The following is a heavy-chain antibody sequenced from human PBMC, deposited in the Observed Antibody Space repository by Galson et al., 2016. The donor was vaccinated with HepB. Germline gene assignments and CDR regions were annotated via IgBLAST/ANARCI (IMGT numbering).Heavy chain of an antibody. Sequence: SLRLSCAASGFNLDSYSMHWVRQAPGKGLEWVAADSMDGRRKFYADSVKGRFTISRDNSNNMLFLQMNSLRADDTAVYYCAKRHEYCPPVGCSVDYWGQGTLVSVSS. J-gene: IGHJ4*02. CDR3: AKRHEYCPPVGCSVDY. V-gene: IGHV3-30*18. CDR2: DSMDGRRK. CDR1: GFNLDSYS. D-gene: IGHD2/OR15-2a*01.